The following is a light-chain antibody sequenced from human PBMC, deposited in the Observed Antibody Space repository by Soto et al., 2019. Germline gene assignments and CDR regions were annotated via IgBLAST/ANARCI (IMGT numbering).Light chain of an antibody. CDR3: SSYTSSSNPYV. V-gene: IGLV2-14*01. Sequence: QSVLTQPASVSGSPGQSITISYTGTSSGVGGYRYVSWFQQHPGKAPKLMIYEVNNRPSGVSNRFSGSKSGNTASLTISGLQAEDEADYYCSSYTSSSNPYVFGTGTKVTVL. J-gene: IGLJ1*01. CDR1: SSGVGGYRY. CDR2: EVN.